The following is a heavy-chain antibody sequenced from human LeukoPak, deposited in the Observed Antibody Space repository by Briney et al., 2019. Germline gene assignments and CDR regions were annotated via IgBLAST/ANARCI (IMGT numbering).Heavy chain of an antibody. CDR2: VYYSGST. J-gene: IGHJ4*02. CDR1: GGSISNSNFF. D-gene: IGHD6-13*01. Sequence: SETLSLTCTVSGGSISNSNFFWGWIRQPPGKGLEWIGSVYYSGSTYYNPSLKSRVTISVDTSKNQFSLKLSSVTAADTAVYYCARGRYSSSWTRGLFDYWGQGTLVTVSS. V-gene: IGHV4-39*07. CDR3: ARGRYSSSWTRGLFDY.